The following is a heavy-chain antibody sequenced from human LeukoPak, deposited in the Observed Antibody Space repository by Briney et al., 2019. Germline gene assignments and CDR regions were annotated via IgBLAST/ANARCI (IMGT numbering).Heavy chain of an antibody. Sequence: GESLKISCKGSGYSFTTYWIGWVRQMPGRGLELMGIIYPGDSDTRYSPSFQGQVTISADKSITTAYLQWSSLKASDTAMYYCARRVVVAATLEYFDYWGQGILVTVSS. D-gene: IGHD2-15*01. J-gene: IGHJ4*02. CDR3: ARRVVVAATLEYFDY. V-gene: IGHV5-51*01. CDR1: GYSFTTYW. CDR2: IYPGDSDT.